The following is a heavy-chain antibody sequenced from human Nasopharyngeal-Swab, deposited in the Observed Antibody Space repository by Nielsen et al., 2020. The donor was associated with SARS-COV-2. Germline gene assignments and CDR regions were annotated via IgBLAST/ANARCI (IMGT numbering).Heavy chain of an antibody. V-gene: IGHV3-23*01. Sequence: GESLKISCAASGFTFSSYAMSWVRQAPGRGLEWVSAISGSGGSTYYADSVKGRFTISRDNSKNTLYLQMNSLGAEDTAVYYCAKDRWTYSSGWRDYWGQGTLVTVSS. D-gene: IGHD6-19*01. CDR1: GFTFSSYA. CDR2: ISGSGGST. J-gene: IGHJ4*02. CDR3: AKDRWTYSSGWRDY.